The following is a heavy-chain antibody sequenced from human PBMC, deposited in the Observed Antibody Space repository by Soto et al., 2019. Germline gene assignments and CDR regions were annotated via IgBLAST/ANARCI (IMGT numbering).Heavy chain of an antibody. CDR3: AREGYDIYDY. CDR2: ISSSSSTI. CDR1: GFTFSSYS. J-gene: IGHJ4*02. D-gene: IGHD3-9*01. V-gene: IGHV3-48*01. Sequence: EVQLVESGGGLVQPGGSLRLSCAASGFTFSSYSMNWVRQAPGKGLEWVSYISSSSSTIYYADSVKGRFTISRDNAKNSLYLQMNSLRAEDTAVYYCAREGYDIYDYWGQGTLVTVSS.